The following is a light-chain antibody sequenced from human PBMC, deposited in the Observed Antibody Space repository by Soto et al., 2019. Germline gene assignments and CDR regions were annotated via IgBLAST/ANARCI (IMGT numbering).Light chain of an antibody. CDR1: QGINFY. V-gene: IGKV1-27*01. CDR2: SAS. J-gene: IGKJ4*01. CDR3: QQADSAPLT. Sequence: DIQMTQSPSSLSASVGDRVTITCRASQGINFYLAWYQQKPGKAPKLLIHSASTLQSGVPSRFAGSRSGTDFTLTSNSLQPEDGATYFCQQADSAPLTFGGGTKVEIK.